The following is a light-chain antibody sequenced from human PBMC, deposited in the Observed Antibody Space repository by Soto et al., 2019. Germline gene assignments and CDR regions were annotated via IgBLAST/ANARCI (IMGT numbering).Light chain of an antibody. CDR2: RNN. J-gene: IGLJ3*02. CDR3: AAWDDILSGWV. Sequence: QSVLTQPPSASGTPGQRVTISCSGSSSNIGSNYVYWYQQLPGTAPKLLIYRNNQRPSGVPVQFSGSKSGTSASLAISGLRSEDEADYYCAAWDDILSGWVFGGGTKVTVL. V-gene: IGLV1-47*01. CDR1: SSNIGSNY.